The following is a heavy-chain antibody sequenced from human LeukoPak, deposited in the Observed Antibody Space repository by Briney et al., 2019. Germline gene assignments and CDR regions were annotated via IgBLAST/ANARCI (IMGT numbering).Heavy chain of an antibody. D-gene: IGHD4-17*01. CDR2: ISWNSGSI. Sequence: PGGSLRLSCAASGFTFDDYAMHWVRQAPGKGLEWVSGISWNSGSIGYADSVKGRFTISRDNAKNSLYLQMNSLRAEDAALYYCAKDIGDGDYEYYFDYWGQGTLVTVSS. CDR1: GFTFDDYA. J-gene: IGHJ4*02. CDR3: AKDIGDGDYEYYFDY. V-gene: IGHV3-9*01.